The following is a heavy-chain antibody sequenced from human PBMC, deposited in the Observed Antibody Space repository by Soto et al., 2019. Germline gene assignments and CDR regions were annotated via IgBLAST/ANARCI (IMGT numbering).Heavy chain of an antibody. D-gene: IGHD3-10*01. J-gene: IGHJ6*02. Sequence: EVQLVQSGAEVKKPGESLKISCKGSGYSFTSYWIGWVRQMPGKGLEWMGIIYPGDSDTRYSPSFQGQVTSSADKSISTPYLQWSSLKASDTAMYYCAGGGVRGVITRTRDYYGMDVWGQGTTVTVSS. V-gene: IGHV5-51*01. CDR1: GYSFTSYW. CDR2: IYPGDSDT. CDR3: AGGGVRGVITRTRDYYGMDV.